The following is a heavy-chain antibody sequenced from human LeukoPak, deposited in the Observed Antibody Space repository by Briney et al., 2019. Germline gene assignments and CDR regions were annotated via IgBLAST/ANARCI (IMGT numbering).Heavy chain of an antibody. Sequence: ASVKVSCKASGYTFTSYGISWVRQAPGQGLVWMGWISAYNGNTNYAQKLQGRVTMTTDTSTSTAYMELRSLRSDDTAVYYCARDDRLSTYCGGDCYSLAAFDIWGQGTMVTVSS. CDR2: ISAYNGNT. D-gene: IGHD2-21*01. V-gene: IGHV1-18*01. CDR1: GYTFTSYG. CDR3: ARDDRLSTYCGGDCYSLAAFDI. J-gene: IGHJ3*02.